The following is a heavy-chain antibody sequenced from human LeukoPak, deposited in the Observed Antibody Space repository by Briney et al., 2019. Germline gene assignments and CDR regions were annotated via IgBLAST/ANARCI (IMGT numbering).Heavy chain of an antibody. V-gene: IGHV4-4*07. D-gene: IGHD5-24*01. CDR1: GGSISDYY. CDR3: ARALLMDYYYGVDV. CDR2: IYPSGST. J-gene: IGHJ6*02. Sequence: PSETLSLTCTVSGGSISDYYWSWIRQPAGKGLEWIGRIYPSGSTNSNPSLKSRLTVSVDTSKNQFSLRLSSVTAADTAVYYCARALLMDYYYGVDVWGQGTTVTVSS.